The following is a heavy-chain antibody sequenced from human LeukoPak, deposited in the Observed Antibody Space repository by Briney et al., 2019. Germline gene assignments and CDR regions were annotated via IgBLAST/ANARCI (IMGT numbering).Heavy chain of an antibody. J-gene: IGHJ5*02. CDR1: GYTFTGYY. CDR2: INPSGGST. D-gene: IGHD4-17*01. CDR3: ARDGTVTTTHSNWFDP. Sequence: GASVKVSCKASGYTFTGYYMHWVRQAPGQGLEWMGIINPSGGSTSYAQKFQGRVTMTRDMSTSTVYMELSSLRSEDTAVYYCARDGTVTTTHSNWFDPWGQGTLVTVSS. V-gene: IGHV1-46*01.